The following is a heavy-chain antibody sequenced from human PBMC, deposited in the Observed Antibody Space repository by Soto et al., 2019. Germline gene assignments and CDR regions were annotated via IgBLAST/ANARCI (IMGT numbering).Heavy chain of an antibody. Sequence: PGGSLRLSCAVSGFTFRDYWMTWVRQAPGKGLEWVANMNRDGSETHYADSVEGRFTISRDNTKNSLYLQMNSLRVDDTAVYYCARDPDRRFDYWGQGTPVTVSA. CDR2: MNRDGSET. CDR1: GFTFRDYW. V-gene: IGHV3-7*03. CDR3: ARDPDRRFDY. J-gene: IGHJ4*02.